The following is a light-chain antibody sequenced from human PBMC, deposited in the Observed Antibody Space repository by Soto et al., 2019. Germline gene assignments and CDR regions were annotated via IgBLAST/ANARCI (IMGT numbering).Light chain of an antibody. J-gene: IGKJ5*01. Sequence: EIVLAQSPGTLSLSPGERATLSCRASQSVSSSFLAWYQKKPGQAPRLLIYGASSRATGIPDRFSGSGSGTDFILTISRLEPEDFAVYYCQQYGTSPPTFGQGTRLDIK. V-gene: IGKV3-20*01. CDR3: QQYGTSPPT. CDR2: GAS. CDR1: QSVSSSF.